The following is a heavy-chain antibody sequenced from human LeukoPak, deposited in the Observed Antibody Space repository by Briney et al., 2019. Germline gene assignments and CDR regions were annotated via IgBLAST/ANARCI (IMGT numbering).Heavy chain of an antibody. CDR2: ISYDGSNK. CDR3: ARDQWLAYYYHGMDV. D-gene: IGHD6-19*01. Sequence: PGGSLRLSCAASGFTFSSYGMHWVRQAPGKGLEWVAVISYDGSNKYYADSVKGRFTISRDKAENSLYLQMNSLRAEDTAIYYCARDQWLAYYYHGMDVWGQGTTVTVSS. J-gene: IGHJ6*02. CDR1: GFTFSSYG. V-gene: IGHV3-30*03.